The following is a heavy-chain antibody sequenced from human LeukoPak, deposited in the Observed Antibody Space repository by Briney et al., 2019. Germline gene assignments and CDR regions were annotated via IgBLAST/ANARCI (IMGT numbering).Heavy chain of an antibody. V-gene: IGHV3-30-3*01. J-gene: IGHJ3*02. CDR1: GFTFSSYA. D-gene: IGHD4-17*01. CDR2: ISYDGSNK. Sequence: GRSLRLSCAASGFTFSSYAMHWVRQAPGKGLEWVAVISYDGSNKYYADSVKGRFTISRDNSKNTLYLQMNSLRAEDTAVYYCARDKPLGGDLDAFDIWGQGTMVTVSS. CDR3: ARDKPLGGDLDAFDI.